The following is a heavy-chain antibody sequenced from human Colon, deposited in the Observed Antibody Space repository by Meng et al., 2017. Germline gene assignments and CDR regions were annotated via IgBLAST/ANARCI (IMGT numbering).Heavy chain of an antibody. J-gene: IGHJ5*02. CDR3: ARVNGDFDEAWFDP. CDR1: GASVSSGDYY. Sequence: QVQRQESGPGLVRPSETLSLTCTVSGASVSSGDYYWSWIRQPPGKGLEWLGYIYYTGNTNYNPSLKNRVTISLDTSNNQFSLKLTSMTAADAAIYYCARVNGDFDEAWFDPWGQGTLVTVSS. V-gene: IGHV4-61*08. D-gene: IGHD2-21*02. CDR2: IYYTGNT.